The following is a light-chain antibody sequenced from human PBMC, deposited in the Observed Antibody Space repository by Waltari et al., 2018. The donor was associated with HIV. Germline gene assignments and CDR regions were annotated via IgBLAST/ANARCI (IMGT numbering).Light chain of an antibody. CDR1: SPNIGAGYH. Sequence: QSVLTQPPSVSGAPGQRVPISCTGSSPNIGAGYHVQWYQQLPGTAPKLLIYGNSNRPSGVPDRFSGSKSGTSASLAITGLQAEDEADYHCQSHDSSLSGYVFGTGTKVTVL. J-gene: IGLJ1*01. CDR3: QSHDSSLSGYV. CDR2: GNS. V-gene: IGLV1-40*01.